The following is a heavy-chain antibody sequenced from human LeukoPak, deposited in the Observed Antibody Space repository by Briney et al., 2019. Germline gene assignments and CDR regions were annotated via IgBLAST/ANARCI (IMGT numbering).Heavy chain of an antibody. CDR3: ARAYGVGYDSSGYSFDY. CDR1: GFTFSSYA. CDR2: ISYDGSNK. Sequence: PGGSLRLSCAASGFTFSSYAMHWVRQAPGKGLEWVAVISYDGSNKYYADSVKGRFTISRDNSKNTLYLQMNSLRAEDTAVYYCARAYGVGYDSSGYSFDYWGQGTLVTVSS. D-gene: IGHD3-22*01. J-gene: IGHJ4*02. V-gene: IGHV3-30*04.